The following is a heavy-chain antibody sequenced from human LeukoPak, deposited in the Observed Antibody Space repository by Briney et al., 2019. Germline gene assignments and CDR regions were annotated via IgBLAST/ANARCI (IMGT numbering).Heavy chain of an antibody. CDR1: GFTFSSYA. CDR2: ISYDGSNK. CDR3: ARDYTVVKAFDI. Sequence: GGSLRLSCAASGFTFSSYAMHWVRQAPGKGLEWVAVISYDGSNKYYADSVKGRFTISRDNSKSTLFLQMNSLRAEDTAVYYCARDYTVVKAFDIWGQGTMVTVSS. J-gene: IGHJ3*02. V-gene: IGHV3-30*04. D-gene: IGHD4-23*01.